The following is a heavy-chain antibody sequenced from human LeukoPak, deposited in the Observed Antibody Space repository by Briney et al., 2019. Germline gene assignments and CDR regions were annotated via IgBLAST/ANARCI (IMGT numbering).Heavy chain of an antibody. CDR1: GGSISSSSDY. CDR2: IYYSGST. CDR3: ARFGYDSSGPSVYYFDY. J-gene: IGHJ4*02. D-gene: IGHD3-22*01. V-gene: IGHV4-61*05. Sequence: SETLSLTCTVSGGSISSSSDYWGWIRQPPGKGLEWIGYIYYSGSTNYNPSLKSRVTISVDTSKNQFSLKLSSVTAADTAVYYCARFGYDSSGPSVYYFDYWGQGTLVTVSS.